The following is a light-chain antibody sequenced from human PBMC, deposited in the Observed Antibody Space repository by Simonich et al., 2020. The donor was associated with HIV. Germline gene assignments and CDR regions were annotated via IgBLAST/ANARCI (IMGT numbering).Light chain of an antibody. V-gene: IGKV4-1*01. Sequence: DIVMTQSPAALAVSLGERATINCKASQSVLYSSNNKNYLAWYQQKPGQPPKLLIYWAATRESGGPDRFSGSGSGTEFTLTISSLLAEDVAVYYCQQYYSTPITFGQGTRLEIK. CDR1: QSVLYSSNNKNY. CDR3: QQYYSTPIT. CDR2: WAA. J-gene: IGKJ5*01.